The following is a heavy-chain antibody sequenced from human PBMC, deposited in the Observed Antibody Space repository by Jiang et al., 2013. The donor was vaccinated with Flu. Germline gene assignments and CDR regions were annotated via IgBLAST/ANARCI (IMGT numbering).Heavy chain of an antibody. V-gene: IGHV4-39*07. CDR2: LLYGST. D-gene: IGHD6-19*01. CDR3: AREGIAVAGTQFGY. J-gene: IGHJ4*02. Sequence: SLTCTVSGGSISSSSYYWGWIRQPQEGAGVDWEYLLYGSTYYNPSLKSRVTISVDTSKNQFSLKLSSVTAADTAVYYCAREGIAVAGTQFGYWGQGTLVTVSS. CDR1: GGSISSSSYY.